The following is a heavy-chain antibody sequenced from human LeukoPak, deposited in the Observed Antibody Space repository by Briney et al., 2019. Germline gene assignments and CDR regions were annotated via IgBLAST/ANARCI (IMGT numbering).Heavy chain of an antibody. D-gene: IGHD5-18*01. J-gene: IGHJ4*02. CDR2: ISDSGGST. V-gene: IGHV3-23*01. Sequence: GGSLRLSCAASGFTFPSYAMSWVRQAPGKGLNWVSAISDSGGSTYYADFVKGRFTISRDNSKNTLYLQMNSLRAEDTAVYYCAKRSDGYSGFDYWGQGTLVTLSS. CDR1: GFTFPSYA. CDR3: AKRSDGYSGFDY.